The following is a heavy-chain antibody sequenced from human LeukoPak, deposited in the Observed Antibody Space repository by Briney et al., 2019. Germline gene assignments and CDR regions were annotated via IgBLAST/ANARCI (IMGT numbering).Heavy chain of an antibody. V-gene: IGHV4-39*07. CDR3: ARGFSSGWYPYYYYGMDV. D-gene: IGHD6-19*01. CDR1: GGSISSGDYY. J-gene: IGHJ6*02. CDR2: INHSGST. Sequence: SETLSLTCTVSGGSISSGDYYWSWIRQPPGKGLEWIGEINHSGSTNYNPSLKSRVTISVDTSKNQFSLKLSSVTAADTAVYYCARGFSSGWYPYYYYGMDVWGQGTTVTVSS.